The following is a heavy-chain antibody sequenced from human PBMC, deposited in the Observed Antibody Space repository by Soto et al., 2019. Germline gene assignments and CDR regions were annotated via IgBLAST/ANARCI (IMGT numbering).Heavy chain of an antibody. D-gene: IGHD3-3*01. V-gene: IGHV3-30*18. J-gene: IGHJ6*02. CDR2: ISYDGSNK. CDR3: AKAAADFWSGYYSYGMDV. Sequence: GGSLRLSCAASGFTFSSYGMHWVRQAPGKGLEWVAVISYDGSNKYYADSVKGRFTISRDNSKNTLYLQMNSLRAEDTAVYYCAKAAADFWSGYYSYGMDVWGQGTTVTVSS. CDR1: GFTFSSYG.